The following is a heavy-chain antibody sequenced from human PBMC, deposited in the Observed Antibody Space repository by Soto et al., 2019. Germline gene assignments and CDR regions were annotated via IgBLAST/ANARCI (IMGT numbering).Heavy chain of an antibody. CDR3: ASRFSSSWSALDY. D-gene: IGHD6-13*01. J-gene: IGHJ4*02. CDR2: IYSGDSR. V-gene: IGHV3-53*02. CDR1: GFTVSGNF. Sequence: DVQLVETGGGLIQPGGSLRLSCAASGFTVSGNFMSWVRQAPGKGLEWVSIIYSGDSRYYANSVKGRFTISRDNSKNTLYLQMKSLRAEDTAVYYCASRFSSSWSALDYWGQGTMVTVSS.